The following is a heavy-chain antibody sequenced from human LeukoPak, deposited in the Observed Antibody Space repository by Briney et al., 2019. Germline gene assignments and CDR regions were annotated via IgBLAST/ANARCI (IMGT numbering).Heavy chain of an antibody. J-gene: IGHJ3*02. CDR3: AREEEDCTNGVCYVGAFDI. Sequence: GGSLRLSCAASGFTFSSYAMSWVRQAPGKGLEWVSAISGSGGSTYYADSVKGRFTISRDNAKNTLYLQMNSLRAEDTAVYYCAREEEDCTNGVCYVGAFDIWGQGTMVTVSS. CDR2: ISGSGGST. V-gene: IGHV3-23*01. CDR1: GFTFSSYA. D-gene: IGHD2-8*01.